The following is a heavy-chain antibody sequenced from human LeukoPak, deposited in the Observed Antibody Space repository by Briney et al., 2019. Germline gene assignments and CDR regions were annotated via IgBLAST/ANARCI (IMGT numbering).Heavy chain of an antibody. CDR3: ARDYYGSGSYYNVYYYYYYMDV. CDR1: GYTFTSYY. V-gene: IGHV1-46*01. Sequence: ASVKVSCKASGYTFTSYYMHWVRQAPGQGLEWMGIINPSGGSTSYAQKFQGRATMTRDMSTSTVYMELSSLRSEDTAVYYCARDYYGSGSYYNVYYYYYYMDVWGKGTTVTVSS. D-gene: IGHD3-10*01. J-gene: IGHJ6*03. CDR2: INPSGGST.